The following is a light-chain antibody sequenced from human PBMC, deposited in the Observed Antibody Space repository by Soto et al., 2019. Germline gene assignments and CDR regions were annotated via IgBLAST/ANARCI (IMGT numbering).Light chain of an antibody. CDR1: SSDVGGYNY. V-gene: IGLV2-14*01. CDR2: DVS. CDR3: CSYAGSSTSVV. J-gene: IGLJ2*01. Sequence: QSVLTQPASVSGSPGQSITISCTGTSSDVGGYNYVSWYQQHPGKAPKLMIYDVSNRPSGVSNRFSGSKSGNTASLTISGLQAEDEADYYCCSYAGSSTSVVFGGGTQLTVL.